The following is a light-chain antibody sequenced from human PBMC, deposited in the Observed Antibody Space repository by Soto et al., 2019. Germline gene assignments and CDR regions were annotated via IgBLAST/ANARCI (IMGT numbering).Light chain of an antibody. CDR3: HQYYCPLCT. Sequence: DIVMTQSPDSLAVSLGERATINCKSSQSVLYSSNNKNYLAWYQQKPGQPPKLLIYWASTRESGVPDRFSGSGCGTDFSLTISSLQADDVAVDYCHQYYCPLCTFGPGTKVDIK. V-gene: IGKV4-1*01. J-gene: IGKJ3*01. CDR2: WAS. CDR1: QSVLYSSNNKNY.